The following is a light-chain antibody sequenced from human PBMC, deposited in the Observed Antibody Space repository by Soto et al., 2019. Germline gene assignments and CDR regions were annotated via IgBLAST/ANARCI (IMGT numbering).Light chain of an antibody. J-gene: IGKJ5*01. CDR3: HQYGSSPPVT. CDR2: GAS. CDR1: QSVSSSY. V-gene: IGKV3-20*01. Sequence: EHVLTQTPGTLSLSRGKGATLACRTSQSVSSSYLAWYQQKPGQAPRLLIYGASSRATGIPDRFSGSGSGTDFTLTISRLEPEDFAMYYCHQYGSSPPVTFGQGTRLEI.